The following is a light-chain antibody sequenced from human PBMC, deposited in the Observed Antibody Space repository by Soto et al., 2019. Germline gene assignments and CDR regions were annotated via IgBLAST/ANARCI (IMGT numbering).Light chain of an antibody. J-gene: IGLJ2*01. CDR1: SSNIGSKT. V-gene: IGLV1-44*01. CDR3: AAWDDSRNGVV. Sequence: QSVLTQPPSASGTPGQRVTISCSGSSSNIGSKTVNWYQQLPGTAPQLLIYSNNQRPSGVPDRFSGSKSGTSASLAISGLQSEDEDDYYCAAWDDSRNGVVFGGGTKLTVL. CDR2: SNN.